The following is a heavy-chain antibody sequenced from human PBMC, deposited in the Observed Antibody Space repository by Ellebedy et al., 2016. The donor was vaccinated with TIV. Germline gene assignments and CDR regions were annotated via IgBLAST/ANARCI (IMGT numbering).Heavy chain of an antibody. V-gene: IGHV3-23*01. J-gene: IGHJ6*02. Sequence: GESLKISXAASGFTFSSYAMSWVRQAPGKGLEWVSAISGSGGSTYYADSVKGRFTISRDNSKNTLYMQMNSLRAEDTAVYYCAKALRYFDKVAYYYYGMDVWGQGTTVTVSS. CDR2: ISGSGGST. CDR1: GFTFSSYA. CDR3: AKALRYFDKVAYYYYGMDV. D-gene: IGHD3-9*01.